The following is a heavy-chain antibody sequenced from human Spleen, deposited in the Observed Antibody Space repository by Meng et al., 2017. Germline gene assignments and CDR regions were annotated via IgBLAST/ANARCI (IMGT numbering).Heavy chain of an antibody. CDR2: NSGYNGNT. CDR3: ARDEDISAAAKLYGDY. Sequence: EVNKPGASVTVACKDSGYTFTSYSISCVRQAPGQGLEWMGWNSGYNGNTNYAQKFQGRVTLTTDTSTSTISTEMRSLRFDDTAMYYCARDEDISAAAKLYGDYWGQGTLVTVSS. V-gene: IGHV1-18*01. J-gene: IGHJ4*02. D-gene: IGHD6-13*01. CDR1: GYTFTSYS.